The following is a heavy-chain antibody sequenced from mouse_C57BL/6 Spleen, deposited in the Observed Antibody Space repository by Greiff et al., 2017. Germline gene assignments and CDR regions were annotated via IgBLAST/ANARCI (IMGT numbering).Heavy chain of an antibody. J-gene: IGHJ4*01. CDR2: IDPSDSYT. V-gene: IGHV1-69*01. CDR1: GYTFTSYW. CDR3: ARCLDYYAMDY. Sequence: QVQLQQPGAELVMPGASVKLSCKASGYTFTSYWMHWVKQRPGQGLEWIGEIDPSDSYTNYNQKFKGKSTLTVDKSSSTAYMQLSSLTSEDSAVYYWARCLDYYAMDYWGQGTSVTVSS.